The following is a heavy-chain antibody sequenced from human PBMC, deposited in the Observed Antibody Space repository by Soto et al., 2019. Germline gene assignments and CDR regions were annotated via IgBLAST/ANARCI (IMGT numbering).Heavy chain of an antibody. Sequence: PGGSLRLSCAVSGFTLSSYGMHCVRQAPGKGLVWVSRINRDGSSTSYADSVKGRFTISRDNSKNTLYLQMNSLRAEDTAVYYCANNPGYYYDSTGYHFDYWGQGTLVTVSS. CDR2: INRDGSST. CDR3: ANNPGYYYDSTGYHFDY. D-gene: IGHD3-22*01. V-gene: IGHV3-74*01. J-gene: IGHJ4*02. CDR1: GFTLSSYG.